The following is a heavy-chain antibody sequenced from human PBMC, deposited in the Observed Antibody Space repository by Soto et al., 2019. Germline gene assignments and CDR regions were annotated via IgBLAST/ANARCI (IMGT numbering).Heavy chain of an antibody. D-gene: IGHD3-16*01. CDR1: GFTFSTYG. CDR3: AREMWGKDGYNPHFEH. V-gene: IGHV3-30-3*01. Sequence: QVQLVESGGDVAQPGRSLRLSCAASGFTFSTYGMRWVRQAPGKGLEWVAVISFDGSETHYADSVKGRFTTSRDNSKNTLYLEMNSLRAEDSALYYCAREMWGKDGYNPHFEHWGQGTLVTVSS. J-gene: IGHJ4*02. CDR2: ISFDGSET.